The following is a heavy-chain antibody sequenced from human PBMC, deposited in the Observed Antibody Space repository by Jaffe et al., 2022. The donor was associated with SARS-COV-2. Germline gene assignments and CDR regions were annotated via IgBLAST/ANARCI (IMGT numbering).Heavy chain of an antibody. D-gene: IGHD6-13*01. CDR2: ISTIGGST. V-gene: IGHV3-64D*09. J-gene: IGHJ6*02. Sequence: DVQLVESGGGLVQPGGSLRLSCSASGFTFNSYSMHWVRQAPGKGLEYVSGISTIGGSTYYADSVRGRFTISRDNSKNTLYLQMSSLRAEDTAVYCCVRRIAIAGTNYYGMDVWGQGATVTVSS. CDR3: VRRIAIAGTNYYGMDV. CDR1: GFTFNSYS.